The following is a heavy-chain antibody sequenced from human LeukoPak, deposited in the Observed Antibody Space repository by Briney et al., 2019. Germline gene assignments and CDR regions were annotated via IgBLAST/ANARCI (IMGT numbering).Heavy chain of an antibody. CDR1: GGSISSSSYY. V-gene: IGHV4-39*01. CDR2: IYYSGST. Sequence: PSETLSLTCTVSGGSISSSSYYWGWIRQPPGKGLEWIGSIYYSGSTYYNPSLKSRVTISVDTSKNQFSLKPSSVTAADTAVYYCARTVMYYYDSSAGNWFDPWGQGTLVTVSS. CDR3: ARTVMYYYDSSAGNWFDP. D-gene: IGHD3-22*01. J-gene: IGHJ5*02.